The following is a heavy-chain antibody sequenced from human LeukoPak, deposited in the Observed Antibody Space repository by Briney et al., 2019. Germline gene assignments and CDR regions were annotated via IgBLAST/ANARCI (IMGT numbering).Heavy chain of an antibody. CDR3: ARSPGAPYFYYYMDV. V-gene: IGHV4-59*12. J-gene: IGHJ6*03. D-gene: IGHD2-2*01. Sequence: SETLSLTCSVSGGSISSYYWSWIRQPPGKGLQWIGYIYYSGSTNYNPSLKSRVTILVDTSKNQFSLKLSSVTAADTAVYYCARSPGAPYFYYYMDVWGKGTTVTVSS. CDR2: IYYSGST. CDR1: GGSISSYY.